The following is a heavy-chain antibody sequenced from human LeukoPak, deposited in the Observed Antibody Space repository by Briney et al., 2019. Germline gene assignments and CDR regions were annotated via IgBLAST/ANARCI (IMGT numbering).Heavy chain of an antibody. CDR3: ARPWGGSGSYRAEYFQR. CDR2: ISSSSSTI. V-gene: IGHV3-48*01. CDR1: GFTFSSYS. D-gene: IGHD1-26*01. J-gene: IGHJ1*01. Sequence: GGSLRLSCAASGFTFSSYSMNWVRQAPGKGLEWVSYISSSSSTIYYADSVKGRFTISRDNAKNSLYLQMNSLRAEDTAVYYCARPWGGSGSYRAEYFQRWGQGTLVTVSS.